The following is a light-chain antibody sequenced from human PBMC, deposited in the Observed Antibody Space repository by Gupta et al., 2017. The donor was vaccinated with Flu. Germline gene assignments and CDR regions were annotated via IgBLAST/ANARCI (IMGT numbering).Light chain of an antibody. CDR3: ATSDASLEAWV. CDR1: TSSIGRNH. Sequence: QSVLTQPPSASGTPGQSIAISCSGSTSSIGRNHVYWYLQLPGTAPKLFIYMNDQRPSGVPDRFSGSKSGTSASLAISGLRAEDEADYYCATSDASLEAWVFGGGTKLTVL. CDR2: MND. J-gene: IGLJ3*02. V-gene: IGLV1-47*01.